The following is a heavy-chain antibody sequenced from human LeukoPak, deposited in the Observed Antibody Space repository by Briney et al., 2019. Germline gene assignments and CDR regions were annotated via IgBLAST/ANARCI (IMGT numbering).Heavy chain of an antibody. CDR1: GFTFSTYG. CDR2: ISGSGDST. J-gene: IGHJ4*02. D-gene: IGHD3-10*01. Sequence: AGSLRLSCAGSGFTFSTYGMSWVRQAPNKGLEWLSTISGSGDSTYYADSVKGRFTISRDNSKNTLFLQMNSLRAEDTAIYYCAKWQYYVSGDDYWGQGILVTVSS. V-gene: IGHV3-23*01. CDR3: AKWQYYVSGDDY.